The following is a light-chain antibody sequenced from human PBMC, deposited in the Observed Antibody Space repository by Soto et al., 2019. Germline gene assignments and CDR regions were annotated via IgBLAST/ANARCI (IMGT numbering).Light chain of an antibody. V-gene: IGKV1-39*01. Sequence: DIQMTQSLSSLSASVGARVTITCRAIQNVRNNVNCYVQKAGKAPEVLIYAASSLHSGVPSRFSGSGSGTEFTLTINSLQPEDSATYYCQQTYSSSLTFGGGTKVEI. CDR3: QQTYSSSLT. CDR2: AAS. J-gene: IGKJ4*01. CDR1: QNVRNN.